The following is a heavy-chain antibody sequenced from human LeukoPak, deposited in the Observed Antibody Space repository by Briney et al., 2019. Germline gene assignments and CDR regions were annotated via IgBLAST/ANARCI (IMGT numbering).Heavy chain of an antibody. CDR2: ISSSGSTI. CDR3: ARDRSYYDSSGYY. J-gene: IGHJ4*02. V-gene: IGHV3-48*03. D-gene: IGHD3-22*01. CDR1: GFTFSSYE. Sequence: GGSLRLSCAASGFTFSSYEMNWVRQAPEKGLEWVSYISSSGSTIYYADSVKGRFTVSRDNAKNSLYLQMNSLRAEDTAVYYCARDRSYYDSSGYYWGQGTLVTVSS.